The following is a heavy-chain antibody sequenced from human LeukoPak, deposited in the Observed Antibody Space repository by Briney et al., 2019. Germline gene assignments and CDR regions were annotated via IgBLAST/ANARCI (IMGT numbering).Heavy chain of an antibody. Sequence: ASVKVSCKASGYTFTSYYMHWVRQAPGQGLEWMGIINPSGGSTSYAQKFQGRVTMTRDTSTSTVYMELSSLRSEDTAVYYCAREIGVRLGELSLSANDYWGQGTLVTVSS. J-gene: IGHJ4*02. V-gene: IGHV1-46*01. CDR1: GYTFTSYY. CDR2: INPSGGST. D-gene: IGHD3-16*02. CDR3: AREIGVRLGELSLSANDY.